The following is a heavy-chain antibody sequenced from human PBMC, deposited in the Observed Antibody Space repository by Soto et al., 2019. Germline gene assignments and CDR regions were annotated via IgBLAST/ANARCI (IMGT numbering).Heavy chain of an antibody. Sequence: GGSLRLSCAVSGFIFKNYATSWVRQAPGKGLEWVSTVTNSGSSTYYADSVKGRLTISTDNSKNMLYLQMKRLRPDDTAVYYWAKGCYFEYWGRGTRVTVSA. V-gene: IGHV3-23*01. CDR3: AKGCYFEY. CDR1: GFIFKNYA. CDR2: VTNSGSST. J-gene: IGHJ4*02.